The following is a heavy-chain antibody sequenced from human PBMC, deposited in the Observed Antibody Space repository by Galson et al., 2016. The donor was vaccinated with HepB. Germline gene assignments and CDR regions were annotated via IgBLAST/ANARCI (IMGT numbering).Heavy chain of an antibody. Sequence: SLRLSCAASGFTFHDHAMHWVRQTPGKGLEWVSGISWNSRNIGYADSVKGRFTISRDNAKNSEFLQRNGLRPEHTALYYCAKDGGEDWTTAKPDYWGQGTLVTVSS. D-gene: IGHD4-17*01. J-gene: IGHJ4*02. CDR2: ISWNSRNI. V-gene: IGHV3-9*01. CDR1: GFTFHDHA. CDR3: AKDGGEDWTTAKPDY.